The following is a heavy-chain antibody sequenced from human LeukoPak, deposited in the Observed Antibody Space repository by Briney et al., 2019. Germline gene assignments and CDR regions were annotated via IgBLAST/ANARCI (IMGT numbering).Heavy chain of an antibody. D-gene: IGHD1-26*01. Sequence: AASVKVSCKTYGGTFRSHIFSWVRQAPGQGLEWMGKITPVIDSAKYAQKFRDRLTITADTSTGTAYMELSGLTPEDTALYYCTRVNLRGSQYNWFDPWGQGTLVIVSS. CDR3: TRVNLRGSQYNWFDP. J-gene: IGHJ5*02. CDR2: ITPVIDSA. V-gene: IGHV1-69*08. CDR1: GGTFRSHI.